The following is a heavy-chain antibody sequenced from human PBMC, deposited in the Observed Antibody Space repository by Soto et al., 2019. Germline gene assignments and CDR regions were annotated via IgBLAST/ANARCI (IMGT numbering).Heavy chain of an antibody. CDR3: AKDGLDYYGSGSYDY. J-gene: IGHJ4*02. CDR1: GFTFDDYA. Sequence: EVQLVASGGGLVQPGRSLRLSCAASGFTFDDYAMHWVRQAPGKGLEWVSGISWNSGSIGYADSVKGRFTISRDNAKNALYLQMTSLRAEDTALYYCAKDGLDYYGSGSYDYWGQGTLVTFSS. D-gene: IGHD3-10*01. V-gene: IGHV3-9*01. CDR2: ISWNSGSI.